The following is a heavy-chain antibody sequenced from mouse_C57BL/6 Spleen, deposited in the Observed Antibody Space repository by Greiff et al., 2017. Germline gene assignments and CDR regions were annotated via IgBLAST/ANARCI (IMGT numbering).Heavy chain of an antibody. CDR3: ARTGYYGSSPSYWYFDV. J-gene: IGHJ1*03. D-gene: IGHD1-1*01. Sequence: VQLQQSGPELVKPGASVKISCKASGYTFTDYYMNWVKQSHGKSLEWIGDINPNNGGTSYNQKFKGKATLPVDKSSSTAYMELRSLTSEDSAVYYCARTGYYGSSPSYWYFDVWGTGTTVTVSS. CDR2: INPNNGGT. V-gene: IGHV1-26*01. CDR1: GYTFTDYY.